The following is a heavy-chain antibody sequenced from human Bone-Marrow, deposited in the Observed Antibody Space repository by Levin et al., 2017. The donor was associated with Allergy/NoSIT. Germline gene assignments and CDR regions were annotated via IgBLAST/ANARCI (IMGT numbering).Heavy chain of an antibody. Sequence: ASVKVSCYPSGYSFTDYGITWVRQAPGQGLEWMGWISGDNGNTHYLERFQGRVTMTRDTSARRAYIELRNLRSDDTAVYYCAKYSSSSSADEHWGQGTLVTVSS. CDR1: GYSFTDYG. J-gene: IGHJ4*02. V-gene: IGHV1-18*01. CDR3: AKYSSSSSADEH. CDR2: ISGDNGNT. D-gene: IGHD6-6*01.